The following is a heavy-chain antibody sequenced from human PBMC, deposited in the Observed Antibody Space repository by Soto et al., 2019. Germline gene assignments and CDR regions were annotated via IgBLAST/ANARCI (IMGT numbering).Heavy chain of an antibody. J-gene: IGHJ5*02. D-gene: IGHD1-1*01. CDR1: GYTFTTYG. V-gene: IGHV1-18*01. Sequence: GASVKVSCKASGYTFTTYGISWVRQAPGQGLEWMGWISPYNGNTDYAHKLQGRVTMTTDTSTSTAYLELRPLRSDDTAIYYCARDPGGATGFDPWGQGTLVTVSS. CDR2: ISPYNGNT. CDR3: ARDPGGATGFDP.